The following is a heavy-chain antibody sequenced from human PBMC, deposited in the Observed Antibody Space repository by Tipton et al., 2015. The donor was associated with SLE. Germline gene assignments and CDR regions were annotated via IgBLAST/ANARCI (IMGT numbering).Heavy chain of an antibody. V-gene: IGHV4-59*12. Sequence: GLVKPSETPSLTCTVSGGSISSYYWSWIRQPAGKGLEWIGYVYHSGSTNYNPSLKSRVTISVDTSKNQFSLKVRSVTAADTALYFCARYSAGGYFDYWGQGTLVTVSS. CDR1: GGSISSYY. CDR3: ARYSAGGYFDY. CDR2: VYHSGST. J-gene: IGHJ4*02. D-gene: IGHD3-16*01.